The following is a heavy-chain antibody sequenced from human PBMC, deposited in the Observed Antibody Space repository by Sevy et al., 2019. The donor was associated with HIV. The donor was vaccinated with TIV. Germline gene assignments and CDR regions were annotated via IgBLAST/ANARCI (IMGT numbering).Heavy chain of an antibody. D-gene: IGHD1-26*01. Sequence: SETLSLTCTVSGGSITSLYWNWIRQPPGKGLEWIATIYSNGHINYNPSLKSRVTLSLDTSKNQFSQRLSSVTAADTAMYYCAGENAWGRGYSWGQGTLVTVSS. J-gene: IGHJ4*02. CDR3: AGENAWGRGYS. CDR2: IYSNGHI. V-gene: IGHV4-59*08. CDR1: GGSITSLY.